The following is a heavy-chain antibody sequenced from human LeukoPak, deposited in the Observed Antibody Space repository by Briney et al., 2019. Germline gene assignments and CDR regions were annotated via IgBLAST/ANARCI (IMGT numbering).Heavy chain of an antibody. D-gene: IGHD3-16*01. CDR1: GFTFSSYW. CDR2: IKQDGSEK. V-gene: IGHV3-7*03. CDR3: AKDRDDYVWGSYLGAFDI. J-gene: IGHJ3*02. Sequence: GGSLRLSCAASGFTFSSYWMSWVRQAPGKGLEWVANIKQDGSEKYYVDSVKGRFTISRDNFKNTLYLQMNSLRAEDTAVYYCAKDRDDYVWGSYLGAFDIWGQGTMVTVSS.